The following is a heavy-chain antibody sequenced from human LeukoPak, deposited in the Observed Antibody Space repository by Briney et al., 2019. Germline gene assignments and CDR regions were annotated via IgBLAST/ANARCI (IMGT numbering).Heavy chain of an antibody. D-gene: IGHD3-22*01. CDR2: INHSGST. CDR1: GGSFSGYY. Sequence: SETLSLTCAVYGGSFSGYYWSWIRQPPGKGLEWIGEINHSGSTNYNPSLKSRVTISVDTSKNQFSLKLSSVTAADTAVYHCARPGYYDSTLFDPWGQGTLVTVSS. CDR3: ARPGYYDSTLFDP. J-gene: IGHJ5*02. V-gene: IGHV4-34*01.